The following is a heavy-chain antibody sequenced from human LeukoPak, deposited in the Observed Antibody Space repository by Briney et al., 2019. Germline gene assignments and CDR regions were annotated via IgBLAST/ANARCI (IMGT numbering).Heavy chain of an antibody. Sequence: KPSETLSLTCAVYGGSFSGYYWSWIRQPPGKGLEWIGEINHSGSTNYDPSLKSRVTISVDTSKNQFSLKLSSVTAADTAVYYCARGLDSSGYYGYWGQGTLVTVSS. J-gene: IGHJ4*02. V-gene: IGHV4-34*01. CDR1: GGSFSGYY. CDR2: INHSGST. CDR3: ARGLDSSGYYGY. D-gene: IGHD3-22*01.